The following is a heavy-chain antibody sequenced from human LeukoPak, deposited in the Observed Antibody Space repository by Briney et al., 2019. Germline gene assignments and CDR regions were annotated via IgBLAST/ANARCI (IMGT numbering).Heavy chain of an antibody. Sequence: GSSVKVSCKASGGTFSSYTISWVRQAPGQGLEWMGRIIPILGTANYAQKFQGRVTITADKSTSTAYMELSSLRSEDTAVYYCARDEPSDHWFARWGQGTLVTVSS. CDR3: ARDEPSDHWFAR. CDR2: IIPILGTA. CDR1: GGTFSSYT. V-gene: IGHV1-69*08. J-gene: IGHJ5*02. D-gene: IGHD1-14*01.